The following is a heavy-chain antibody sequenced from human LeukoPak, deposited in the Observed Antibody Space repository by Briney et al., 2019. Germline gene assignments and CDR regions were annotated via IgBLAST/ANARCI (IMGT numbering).Heavy chain of an antibody. J-gene: IGHJ5*02. Sequence: SVKVSCKASGGTFSNYAISWVRQAPGQGLEWMGGIIPIFDTADYAQKFQGRLTITADESTSTAYMELSSLRAEDTAVYYCASMTNKGEQVADWFDPWGQGTLVTVSS. CDR2: IIPIFDTA. CDR1: GGTFSNYA. CDR3: ASMTNKGEQVADWFDP. V-gene: IGHV1-69*01. D-gene: IGHD1/OR15-1a*01.